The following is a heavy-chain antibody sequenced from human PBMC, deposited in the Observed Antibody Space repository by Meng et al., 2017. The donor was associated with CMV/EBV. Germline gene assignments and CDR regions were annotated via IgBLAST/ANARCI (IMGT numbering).Heavy chain of an antibody. CDR3: ARGRITIFGVALGWFDP. Sequence: GGSISSYYWSWIRQPPGKGLEWIGYICYSGSTNYNPSLKSRVTISVDTSKNQFSLKLSSVTAADTAVYYCARGRITIFGVALGWFDPWGQGTLVTVSS. V-gene: IGHV4-59*01. D-gene: IGHD3-3*01. CDR1: GGSISSYY. J-gene: IGHJ5*02. CDR2: ICYSGST.